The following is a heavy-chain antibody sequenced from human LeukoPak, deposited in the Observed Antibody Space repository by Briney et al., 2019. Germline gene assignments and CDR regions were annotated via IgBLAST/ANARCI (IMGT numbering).Heavy chain of an antibody. CDR1: GFTVSSNY. Sequence: GGSLRLSCAASGFTVSSNYMSWVRQAPGKGLEWVSVIYGGGTTYYADSVRGRFTISRHNSRNTVYLQMNNLRAEDTAVYYCATTSGNYLLFDYWGQETLVTVSS. CDR3: ATTSGNYLLFDY. V-gene: IGHV3-53*04. CDR2: IYGGGTT. J-gene: IGHJ4*02. D-gene: IGHD1-26*01.